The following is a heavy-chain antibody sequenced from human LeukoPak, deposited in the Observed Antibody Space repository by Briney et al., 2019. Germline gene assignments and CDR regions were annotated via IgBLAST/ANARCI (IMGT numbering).Heavy chain of an antibody. Sequence: SETLSLTCTVSGGSISSSYSYWGWIRQPPGKGLEWIGNIYYSGSTYYSPSLTSRVTVSVDTSENQFSLKLSSVTAADTAVYYCARAPRGSGSYFGPGRNYYYYGMDVWGQGTTVTVSS. CDR2: IYYSGST. V-gene: IGHV4-39*07. D-gene: IGHD3-10*01. CDR1: GGSISSSYSY. J-gene: IGHJ6*02. CDR3: ARAPRGSGSYFGPGRNYYYYGMDV.